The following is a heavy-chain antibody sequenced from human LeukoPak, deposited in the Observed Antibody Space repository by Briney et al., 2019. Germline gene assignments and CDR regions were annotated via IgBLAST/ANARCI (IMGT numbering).Heavy chain of an antibody. CDR3: ARPTSGYSYGYGFDY. CDR1: GFTFSSYG. CDR2: IWYDGSNK. J-gene: IGHJ4*02. V-gene: IGHV3-33*01. Sequence: PGGSLRLSCAASGFTFSSYGMHWVRQAPGKGLEWVAVIWYDGSNKYYADSVKGRFTISRDNSKNTLYLQMNSLRAEDTAVYYCARPTSGYSYGYGFDYWGQGTLVTVSS. D-gene: IGHD5-18*01.